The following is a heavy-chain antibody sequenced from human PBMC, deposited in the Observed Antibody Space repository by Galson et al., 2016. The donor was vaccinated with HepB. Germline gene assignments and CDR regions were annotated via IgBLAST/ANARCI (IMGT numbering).Heavy chain of an antibody. Sequence: QSGAEVKKPGESLKISCKGSGYYFTSYWIAWVRQMPGKGLEWMGIIYPGDSDTTYSPSFQGRVTISADKSISTAYLQWSSLKASDTAMYYCARLGIAPNIDYYLFSLDVWGQGTAILVS. CDR3: ARLGIAPNIDYYLFSLDV. CDR1: GYYFTSYW. J-gene: IGHJ6*02. CDR2: IYPGDSDT. V-gene: IGHV5-51*01. D-gene: IGHD1-26*01.